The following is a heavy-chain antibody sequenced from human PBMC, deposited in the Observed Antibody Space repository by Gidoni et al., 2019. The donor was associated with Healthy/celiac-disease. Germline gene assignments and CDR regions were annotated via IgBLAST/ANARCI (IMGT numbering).Heavy chain of an antibody. D-gene: IGHD3-10*01. J-gene: IGHJ4*02. Sequence: QVQLVQSGAEVKKPGSSVKVSCKASGGTFSSYAISWVRQAPGPGLEWMGGSIPICGTANYAQKFQGRVTITADESTSTAYMELSSLRSEDTAVYYCARDKRFGEYNSYYFDYWGQGTLVTVSS. V-gene: IGHV1-69*01. CDR2: SIPICGTA. CDR3: ARDKRFGEYNSYYFDY. CDR1: GGTFSSYA.